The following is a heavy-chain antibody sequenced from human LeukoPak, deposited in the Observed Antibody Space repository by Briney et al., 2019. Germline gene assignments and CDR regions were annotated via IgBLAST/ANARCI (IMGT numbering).Heavy chain of an antibody. CDR3: ARLYYDILTGYSNFDY. CDR1: GYTFTSYG. J-gene: IGHJ4*02. Sequence: GASVKVSCKASGYTFTSYGISWVRQAPGQGLEWMGWISAYNGNTNYAQKLQGRVTMTTDTSTSTPYMELRSLRSDDTAVYYCARLYYDILTGYSNFDYWGQGTLVTVSS. V-gene: IGHV1-18*04. D-gene: IGHD3-9*01. CDR2: ISAYNGNT.